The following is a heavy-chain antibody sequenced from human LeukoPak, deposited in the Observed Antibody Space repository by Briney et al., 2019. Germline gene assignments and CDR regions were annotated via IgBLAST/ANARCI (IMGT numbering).Heavy chain of an antibody. V-gene: IGHV3-7*01. D-gene: IGHD3-3*01. Sequence: GGSLRLSCTASGYTFTNYWMSWVRQAPGKGLELVANIKQDRSEKYYVDSVKGRFTISRDNAKNSLYLQMNSLRAEDTAVYYCARLREIPVFGVVTKSTSYFEYWGQGTLVTVSS. CDR2: IKQDRSEK. CDR1: GYTFTNYW. CDR3: ARLREIPVFGVVTKSTSYFEY. J-gene: IGHJ4*02.